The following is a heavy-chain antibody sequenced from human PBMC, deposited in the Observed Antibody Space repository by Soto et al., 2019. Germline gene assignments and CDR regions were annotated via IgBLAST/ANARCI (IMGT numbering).Heavy chain of an antibody. Sequence: EVQLVESGGGLVQPGGSLRPSCAASGFTFSSYWMHWVRQPPGKGVVWVSRINSDGSSTSYADSVKGRFTISRDNAKNTLYLQMNSLRAEDTAVYYCAVSVAGPTAIGYWGQGTLVTVSS. D-gene: IGHD6-19*01. J-gene: IGHJ4*02. V-gene: IGHV3-74*01. CDR3: AVSVAGPTAIGY. CDR2: INSDGSST. CDR1: GFTFSSYW.